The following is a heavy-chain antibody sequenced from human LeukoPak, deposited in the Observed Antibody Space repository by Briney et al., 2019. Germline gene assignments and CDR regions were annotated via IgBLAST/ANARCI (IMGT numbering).Heavy chain of an antibody. CDR3: ARVLPYCSGGSCYWFDP. J-gene: IGHJ5*02. D-gene: IGHD2-15*01. CDR2: IYHSGST. V-gene: IGHV4-38-2*01. CDR1: GGSFSGYY. Sequence: SETLSLTCAVYGGSFSGYYWGWIRQPPGKGLEWIGSIYHSGSTYYNPSLKSRVTISVDTSKNQFSLKLSSVTAADAAVYYCARVLPYCSGGSCYWFDPWGQGTLVTVSS.